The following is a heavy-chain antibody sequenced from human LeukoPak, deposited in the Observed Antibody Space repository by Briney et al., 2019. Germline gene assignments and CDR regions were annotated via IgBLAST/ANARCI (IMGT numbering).Heavy chain of an antibody. CDR1: GGSFSGYY. V-gene: IGHV4-34*12. Sequence: SETLSLTCAVYGGSFSGYYWSWIRQPPGKGLEWIGEIIHSGSANYNPSLKSRVTISVDTSKNQFSLKLSSVAAADTAVYYCARAGPSSFDYWGQGTLVTVSS. D-gene: IGHD1-14*01. CDR2: IIHSGSA. CDR3: ARAGPSSFDY. J-gene: IGHJ4*02.